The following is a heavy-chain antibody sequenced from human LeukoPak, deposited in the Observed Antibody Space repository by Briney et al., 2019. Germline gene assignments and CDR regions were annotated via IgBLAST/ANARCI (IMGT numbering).Heavy chain of an antibody. J-gene: IGHJ6*03. CDR1: GFTFSSYG. D-gene: IGHD6-6*01. V-gene: IGHV3-30*02. CDR2: IRYDGSNK. Sequence: GGSLRLSCAASGFTFSSYGIHWVRQAPGKGLEWVAFIRYDGSNKYHADSVKGRFTISRDNSKNTVYPQMNSLRAEDTAVYYCAKDPTYSSSSDLYYYYMDVWGKGTTVTVSS. CDR3: AKDPTYSSSSDLYYYYMDV.